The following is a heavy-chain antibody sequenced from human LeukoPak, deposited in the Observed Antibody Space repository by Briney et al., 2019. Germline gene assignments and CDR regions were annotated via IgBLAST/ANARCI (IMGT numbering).Heavy chain of an antibody. J-gene: IGHJ4*02. V-gene: IGHV1-69*04. CDR3: ADSYSSSWSGYFDY. CDR1: GGTFSSYA. Sequence: SVKVSCKASGGTFSSYAIIWVRQAPGQGLEWMGRIIPILGIANYAQKFQGRVTITADESTSTAYMELSSLRSEDTAVYYCADSYSSSWSGYFDYRGQGTLVTVSP. D-gene: IGHD6-13*01. CDR2: IIPILGIA.